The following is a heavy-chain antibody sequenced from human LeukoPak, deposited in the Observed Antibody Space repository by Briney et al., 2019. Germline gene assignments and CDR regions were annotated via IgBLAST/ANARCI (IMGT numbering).Heavy chain of an antibody. CDR2: IIPILGIA. Sequence: SVKVSCKAFGGTFSRYAISLVRQAPGQWREWMGRIIPILGIANYAQKFQGRVTITADKFTSTAYMELSSLRSEDTAVYYCARGSGSFHHFDYWGQGTLVTVSS. D-gene: IGHD1-26*01. CDR3: ARGSGSFHHFDY. CDR1: GGTFSRYA. V-gene: IGHV1-69*04. J-gene: IGHJ4*02.